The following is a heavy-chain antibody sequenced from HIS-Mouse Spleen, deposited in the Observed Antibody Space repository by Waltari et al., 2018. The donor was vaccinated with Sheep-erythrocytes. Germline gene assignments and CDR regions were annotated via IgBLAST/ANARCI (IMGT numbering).Heavy chain of an antibody. CDR3: AQTGATTPHFDY. V-gene: IGHV1-69*04. Sequence: QVQLVQSGAEVKKPGSSVKVSCKASGGTFSSYAISWVRQAPGQGLEWMGRIIPILGIANYAQKFQGRVTITADKSTSTAYMELSSLRSEETAVYSCAQTGATTPHFDYWGQGTLVTVSS. CDR2: IIPILGIA. J-gene: IGHJ4*02. D-gene: IGHD1-26*01. CDR1: GGTFSSYA.